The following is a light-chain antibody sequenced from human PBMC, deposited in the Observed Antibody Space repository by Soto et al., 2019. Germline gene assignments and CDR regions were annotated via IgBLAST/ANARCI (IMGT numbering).Light chain of an antibody. CDR3: ALLMGNGVSV. Sequence: LTCGLISGSVSTANNPNWYQQTPGQAPRTLIYSTSTRSSGVPDRFSGSILGNKAALTISGAQADDESDYYCALLMGNGVSVFGTGTKVTVL. CDR1: SGSVSTANN. J-gene: IGLJ1*01. CDR2: STS. V-gene: IGLV8-61*01.